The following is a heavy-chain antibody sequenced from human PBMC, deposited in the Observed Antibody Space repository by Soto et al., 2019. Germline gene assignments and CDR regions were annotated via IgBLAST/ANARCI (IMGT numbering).Heavy chain of an antibody. Sequence: ASVKVSCKASGYTFTSYYVHWVRQAPGQGLEWMGVINPGGGSTNYAQKLKGRLTMTRDTSTGTVYMELSSLRSEDTAVYYCARPTVVGATVRYFFDYWGRGPLVSV. D-gene: IGHD1-26*01. V-gene: IGHV1-46*01. CDR2: INPGGGST. CDR3: ARPTVVGATVRYFFDY. CDR1: GYTFTSYY. J-gene: IGHJ4*01.